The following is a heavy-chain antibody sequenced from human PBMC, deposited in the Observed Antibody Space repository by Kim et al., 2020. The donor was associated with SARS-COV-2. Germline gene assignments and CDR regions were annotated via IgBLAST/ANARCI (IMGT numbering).Heavy chain of an antibody. CDR1: GFTFSSYA. Sequence: GGSLRLSCAASGFTFSSYAMSWVRQAPGKGLEWVSAISGSGGSTYYADSVKGRFTISRDNSKNTLYLQMNSLRAEDTAVYYCAKDLYYDSSGSYYFDYWGQGTLVTVSS. CDR2: ISGSGGST. V-gene: IGHV3-23*01. J-gene: IGHJ4*02. D-gene: IGHD3-22*01. CDR3: AKDLYYDSSGSYYFDY.